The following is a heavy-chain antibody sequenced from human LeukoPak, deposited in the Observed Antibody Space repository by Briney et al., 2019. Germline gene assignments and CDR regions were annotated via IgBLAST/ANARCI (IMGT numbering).Heavy chain of an antibody. Sequence: SETLSLTCTVPGGSISSYYWSWIRQPAGKGLEWIGRIYTSGSTNYNPSLKSRVTMSVDTSKNQFSLKLSSVTAADTAVYYCARTPYYYDSSGYYYVDYWGQGTLVTVSS. CDR3: ARTPYYYDSSGYYYVDY. J-gene: IGHJ4*02. CDR2: IYTSGST. V-gene: IGHV4-4*07. D-gene: IGHD3-22*01. CDR1: GGSISSYY.